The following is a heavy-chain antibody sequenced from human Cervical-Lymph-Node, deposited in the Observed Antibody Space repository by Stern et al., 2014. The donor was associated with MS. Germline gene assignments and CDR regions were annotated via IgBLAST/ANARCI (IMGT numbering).Heavy chain of an antibody. J-gene: IGHJ6*02. CDR1: GFTFSSYG. CDR3: AREYIVVVPAARPKRYYYYGMDV. CDR2: LWYDGSNK. D-gene: IGHD2-2*01. V-gene: IGHV3-33*01. Sequence: VQLVESGGGVVQPGRSLRLSCAASGFTFSSYGMHWVRQAPGKGLGGVAVLWYDGSNKYYADSVKGRFTISRDNSKNTLYLQMNSLRAEDTAVYYCAREYIVVVPAARPKRYYYYGMDVWGQGTTVTVSS.